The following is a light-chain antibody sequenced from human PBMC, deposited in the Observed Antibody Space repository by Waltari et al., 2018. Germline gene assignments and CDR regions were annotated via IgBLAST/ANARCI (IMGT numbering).Light chain of an antibody. J-gene: IGLJ2*01. CDR1: SSAVGGYNY. CDR3: CSYAGSSRV. V-gene: IGLV2-11*01. CDR2: DDS. Sequence: QSALTQPRSVSGSPGQSVTIPCTGTSSAVGGYNYVSWYQQHPGKAPKLMIYDDSKRPAGVPDRFSDSKSGNTASLTISGLQAEDEADYFCCSYAGSSRVFGGGTKLTVL.